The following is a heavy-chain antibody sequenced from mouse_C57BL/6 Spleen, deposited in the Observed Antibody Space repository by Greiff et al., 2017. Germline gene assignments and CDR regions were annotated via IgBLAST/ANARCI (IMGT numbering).Heavy chain of an antibody. J-gene: IGHJ4*01. CDR1: GYTFTSYW. CDR3: ARFTYYSNSYYAMDY. D-gene: IGHD2-5*01. Sequence: QVQLQQPGAELVRPGSSVKLSCKASGYTFTSYWMHWVKQRPIQGLEWIGNIDPSDSETHYNQKFKDKATLTVDKSSSTAYMQLSSLTSEDSAVYYCARFTYYSNSYYAMDYWGQGTSVTVSS. V-gene: IGHV1-52*01. CDR2: IDPSDSET.